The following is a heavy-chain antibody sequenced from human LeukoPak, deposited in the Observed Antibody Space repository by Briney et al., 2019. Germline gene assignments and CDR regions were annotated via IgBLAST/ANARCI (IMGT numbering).Heavy chain of an antibody. Sequence: GGSLRLSCAASGFPYDDYAMHWLRHARGKGLEWVSCISWNSGSIGYADSVKGRFTISRDNAKNSLYQQMNSLRAEDMALYYCAKDESPGITGTTLDYWGQGTLVTVSS. J-gene: IGHJ4*02. CDR3: AKDESPGITGTTLDY. D-gene: IGHD1-7*01. CDR1: GFPYDDYA. V-gene: IGHV3-9*03. CDR2: ISWNSGSI.